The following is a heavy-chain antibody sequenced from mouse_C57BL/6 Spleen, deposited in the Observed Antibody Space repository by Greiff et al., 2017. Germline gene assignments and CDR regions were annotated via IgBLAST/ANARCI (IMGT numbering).Heavy chain of an antibody. CDR1: GYTFTTYP. CDR2: FHPYNDDT. Sequence: VQLQQSGAELVKPGASVKMSCKASGYTFTTYPIEWMKQNHGKSLEWIGNFHPYNDDTKYNEKFKGKATMTVEKSSSTVYLELSRLTSDDSAVYYCARSGDGYYDAMDYWGQGTSVTVSS. J-gene: IGHJ4*01. V-gene: IGHV1-47*01. D-gene: IGHD2-3*01. CDR3: ARSGDGYYDAMDY.